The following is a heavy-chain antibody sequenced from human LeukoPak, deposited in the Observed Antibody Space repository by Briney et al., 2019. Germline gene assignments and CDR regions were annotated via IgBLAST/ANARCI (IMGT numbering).Heavy chain of an antibody. V-gene: IGHV3-66*01. CDR2: IYSGGST. D-gene: IGHD3-22*01. J-gene: IGHJ6*03. Sequence: XGSXXXXCXASGFTVSSNYMXXVRQAPGKGXXXXSVIYSGGSTYYADSVKGRFTISRDNAKNSLYLQMNSLRAEDTAVYYCARGGLTSGYSKIYYYYYMDVWGKGTTVTVSS. CDR3: ARGGLTSGYSKIYYYYYMDV. CDR1: GFTVSSNY.